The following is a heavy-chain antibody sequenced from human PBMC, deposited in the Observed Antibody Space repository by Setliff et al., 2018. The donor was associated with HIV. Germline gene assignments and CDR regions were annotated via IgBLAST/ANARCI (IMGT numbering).Heavy chain of an antibody. V-gene: IGHV4-34*01. J-gene: IGHJ6*03. CDR1: GFTFSDYA. CDR2: INHSGST. D-gene: IGHD3-3*01. Sequence: GSLRLSCTASGFTFSDYAMSWIRQSPGKGLEWIGEINHSGSTKYNPSLKSRVTISVDTSKNQFSLKLSSVTAADTAVYYCARGTAYYNFWSGYSQDYYYYMDVWGKGTTVTVSS. CDR3: ARGTAYYNFWSGYSQDYYYYMDV.